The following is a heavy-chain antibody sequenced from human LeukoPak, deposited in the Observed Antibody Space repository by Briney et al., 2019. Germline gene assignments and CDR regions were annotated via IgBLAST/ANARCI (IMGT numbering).Heavy chain of an antibody. J-gene: IGHJ4*02. D-gene: IGHD6-13*01. CDR3: AKTFGAAAGSYYFDY. CDR1: GFTFSSYS. CDR2: ISSSSSYI. V-gene: IGHV3-21*04. Sequence: GRSLRLSCAASGFTFSSYSMNWVRQAPGKGLEWVSSISSSSSYIYYADSVKGRFTISRDNAKNSLYLQMNSLRAEDTAVYYCAKTFGAAAGSYYFDYWGQGTLVTVSS.